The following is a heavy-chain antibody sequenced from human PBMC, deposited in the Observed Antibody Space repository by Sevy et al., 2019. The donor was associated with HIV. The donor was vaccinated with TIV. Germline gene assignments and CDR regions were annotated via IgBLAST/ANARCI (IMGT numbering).Heavy chain of an antibody. CDR3: ARLLGSTEFGYYFDY. J-gene: IGHJ4*02. D-gene: IGHD1-26*01. V-gene: IGHV1-18*01. CDR2: IRPYNGNT. Sequence: ASVKVSCKASGYTFTSYGLSWVRQAPGQGLEWMGGIRPYNGNTDYAQKLQGRVTVTTDTSTTTVYMELRSLRSDDTVLYYCARLLGSTEFGYYFDYWGQGTLVTVSS. CDR1: GYTFTSYG.